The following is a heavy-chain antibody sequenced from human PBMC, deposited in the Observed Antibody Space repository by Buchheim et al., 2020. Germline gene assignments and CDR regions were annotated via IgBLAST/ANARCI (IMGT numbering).Heavy chain of an antibody. Sequence: EVQLVESGGGLVKPGGSLRLSCAASGFTFSYASMSWVRQAPGKGLEWVGRIKSKTDGGTADYAAPVKGRFTISRGDSKNTVYLQMNNLKSEDTAVYYCTTGGVYDFWTGYYLVSGMDVWGQGTT. CDR1: GFTFSYAS. CDR3: TTGGVYDFWTGYYLVSGMDV. CDR2: IKSKTDGGTA. J-gene: IGHJ6*02. V-gene: IGHV3-15*01. D-gene: IGHD3-3*01.